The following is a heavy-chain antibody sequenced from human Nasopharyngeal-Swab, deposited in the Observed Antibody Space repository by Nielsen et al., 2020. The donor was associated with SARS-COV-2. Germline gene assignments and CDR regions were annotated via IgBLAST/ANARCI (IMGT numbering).Heavy chain of an antibody. J-gene: IGHJ4*02. D-gene: IGHD2-15*01. CDR1: GGSISSGTYY. Sequence: SETLSLTCTVSGGSISSGTYYWSWIRQPAGKGLEWIGRIYTSGSTNYNPSLKSRVTISVDPSKNQFSLKLSSVTAADTAVYYCARDQYCSGGSCTVFDYWGQGTLVTVSS. CDR2: IYTSGST. V-gene: IGHV4-61*02. CDR3: ARDQYCSGGSCTVFDY.